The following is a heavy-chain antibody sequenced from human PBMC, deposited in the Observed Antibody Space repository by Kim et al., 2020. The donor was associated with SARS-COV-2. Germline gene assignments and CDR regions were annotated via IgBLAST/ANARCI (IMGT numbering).Heavy chain of an antibody. Sequence: GGSLRLSCAASGFSFSSFAIHWVRQAPGKGLEWVAFISYDGSDKFYADSVRGRFTISRDNSNNSLYLQMNSLRHEDTAMYYCARDRGSGDFRPGALDDCGQGTPVTVSS. J-gene: IGHJ4*02. CDR1: GFSFSSFA. CDR2: ISYDGSDK. V-gene: IGHV3-30*04. CDR3: ARDRGSGDFRPGALDD. D-gene: IGHD3-10*01.